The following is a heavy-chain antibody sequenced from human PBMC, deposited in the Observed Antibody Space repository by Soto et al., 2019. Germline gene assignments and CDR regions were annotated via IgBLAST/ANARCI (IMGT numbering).Heavy chain of an antibody. D-gene: IGHD2-15*01. CDR1: GFTFGDYA. CDR3: TRGIVVVVAATPSHYYRLDV. V-gene: IGHV3-49*03. CDR2: IRSKAYGGTT. J-gene: IGHJ6*02. Sequence: GGSLRLSCTASGFTFGDYAMSWFRQAPGKGLEWVGFIRSKAYGGTTEYAASVKGRFTISRDDSKSIAYLQMNSLKTEDTAVYYCTRGIVVVVAATPSHYYRLDVWGQGTTVTVSS.